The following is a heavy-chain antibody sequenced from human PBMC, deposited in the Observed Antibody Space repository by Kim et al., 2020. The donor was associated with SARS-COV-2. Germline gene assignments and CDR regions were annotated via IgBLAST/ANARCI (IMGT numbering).Heavy chain of an antibody. Sequence: SETLSLTCTVSGGSISSYYWSWIRQPPGKGLEWIGYIYYSGSTNYNPPLKSRVTISVDTSKNQFSLKLSSVTAADTAVYYCARKDSSGWTTHFDYWGQGT. V-gene: IGHV4-59*13. CDR1: GGSISSYY. D-gene: IGHD6-19*01. CDR3: ARKDSSGWTTHFDY. CDR2: IYYSGST. J-gene: IGHJ4*02.